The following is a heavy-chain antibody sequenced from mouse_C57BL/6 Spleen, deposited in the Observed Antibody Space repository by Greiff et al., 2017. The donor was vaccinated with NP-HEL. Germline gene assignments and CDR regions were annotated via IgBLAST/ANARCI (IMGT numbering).Heavy chain of an antibody. CDR3: ARSVITTVVAFYV. J-gene: IGHJ1*03. Sequence: QVQLQQPGAELVRPGSSVKLSCKASGYTFTSYWMDWVKQRPGQGLEWIGNIYPSDSETHYNQKFKDKATLTVDKSSSTAYMQLSSLTSEDSAVYYCARSVITTVVAFYVWGTGTTVTVSS. CDR2: IYPSDSET. CDR1: GYTFTSYW. V-gene: IGHV1-61*01. D-gene: IGHD1-1*01.